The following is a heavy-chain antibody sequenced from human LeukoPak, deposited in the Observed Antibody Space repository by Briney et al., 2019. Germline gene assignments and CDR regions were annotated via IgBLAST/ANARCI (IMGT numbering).Heavy chain of an antibody. CDR3: ARGRTYYDSTGYYY. V-gene: IGHV4-59*01. Sequence: SETLSLTCTVSGGSISSYYWNWIRQPPGKGLEWIGYIYYSGNTNYNPSLKSRVTISVDTSKNQFSLKLSSVTAADTAVYYCARGRTYYDSTGYYYWGRGTLVTVSS. J-gene: IGHJ4*02. CDR2: IYYSGNT. D-gene: IGHD3-22*01. CDR1: GGSISSYY.